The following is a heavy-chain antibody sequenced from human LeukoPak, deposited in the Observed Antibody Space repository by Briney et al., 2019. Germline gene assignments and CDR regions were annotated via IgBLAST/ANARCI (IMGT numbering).Heavy chain of an antibody. CDR3: ARFMMDSSGYRLDY. CDR1: DDSMSSSSYY. Sequence: SETLSLTCSVSDDSMSSSSYYWSWIRQPPGKGLEWIGYIYTSGSTNYNPSLKSRVTISVDTSKNQFSLKLSSVTAADTAVYYCARFMMDSSGYRLDYWGQGTLVTVSS. J-gene: IGHJ4*02. V-gene: IGHV4-61*05. D-gene: IGHD3-22*01. CDR2: IYTSGST.